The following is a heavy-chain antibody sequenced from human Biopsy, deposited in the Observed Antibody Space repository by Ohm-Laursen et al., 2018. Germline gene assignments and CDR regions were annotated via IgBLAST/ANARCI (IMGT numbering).Heavy chain of an antibody. CDR3: ARGRRTSGWPYFAN. D-gene: IGHD6-19*01. J-gene: IGHJ4*02. V-gene: IGHV4-61*01. CDR2: IYSGGNT. Sequence: SDTLSLTCTVSGESLSSGPDNWSWIRQPPGQGLEYIGFIYSGGNTNYNPSLQNRVTMSVDTSKNQFSLKLSSVIAADTAVYYCARGRRTSGWPYFANWGQGTLVIVSS. CDR1: GESLSSGPDN.